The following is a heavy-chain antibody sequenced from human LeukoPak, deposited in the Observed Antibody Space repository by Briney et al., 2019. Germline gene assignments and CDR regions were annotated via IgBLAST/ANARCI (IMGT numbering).Heavy chain of an antibody. J-gene: IGHJ6*03. CDR2: INPNSGNT. CDR3: ARGTLFWRYYGSGSYYKRKNYYYMDV. V-gene: IGHV1-8*02. D-gene: IGHD3-10*01. Sequence: GASVKVSCKASGYTFTGYYMHWVRQAPGQGLEWMGWINPNSGNTGYAQKFQGRVTMTRNTSISTAYMELSSLRSEDTAVYYCARGTLFWRYYGSGSYYKRKNYYYMDVWGKGTTVTISS. CDR1: GYTFTGYY.